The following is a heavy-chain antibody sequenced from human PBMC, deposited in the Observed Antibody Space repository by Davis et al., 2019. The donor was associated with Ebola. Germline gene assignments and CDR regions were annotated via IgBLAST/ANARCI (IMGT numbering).Heavy chain of an antibody. CDR2: ISGSGGST. D-gene: IGHD2-2*02. CDR3: AKGTKDIVVVPAAIQGYYFDY. V-gene: IGHV3-23*01. J-gene: IGHJ4*02. Sequence: GESLKISCAASGFTFSSYAMSWVRQAPGKGLEWVSAISGSGGSTYYADSVKGRFTISRDNSKNTLYLQMNSLRAEDTAVYYCAKGTKDIVVVPAAIQGYYFDYWGQGTLVTVSS. CDR1: GFTFSSYA.